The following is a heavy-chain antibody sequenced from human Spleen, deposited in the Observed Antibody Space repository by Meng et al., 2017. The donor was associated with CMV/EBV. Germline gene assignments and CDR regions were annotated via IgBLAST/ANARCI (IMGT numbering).Heavy chain of an antibody. Sequence: AASGFTLRGHAMHWVRQAPGKGLEWVAVISYDGSNKYYTDSVKGQSTISRDNSKNTLFLQMNSLRAEDTAVYYCARGVTTRNGPFDYWGQGTLVTVSS. CDR2: ISYDGSNK. V-gene: IGHV3-30*10. CDR3: ARGVTTRNGPFDY. J-gene: IGHJ4*02. D-gene: IGHD4-17*01. CDR1: GFTLRGHA.